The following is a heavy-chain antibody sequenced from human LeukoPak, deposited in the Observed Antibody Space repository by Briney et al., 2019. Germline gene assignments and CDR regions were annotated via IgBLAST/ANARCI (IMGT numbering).Heavy chain of an antibody. V-gene: IGHV3-48*01. CDR3: ARGDYYDY. Sequence: PGGSPRLSCAASGFTFSSYGMNWVRQAPGKGPEWVSYISSSSSTIYSADSVKGRFTISRDNAKNSLYLQMNSLRAEDTAVYYCARGDYYDYWGQGTLVTVSS. CDR1: GFTFSSYG. J-gene: IGHJ4*02. CDR2: ISSSSSTI.